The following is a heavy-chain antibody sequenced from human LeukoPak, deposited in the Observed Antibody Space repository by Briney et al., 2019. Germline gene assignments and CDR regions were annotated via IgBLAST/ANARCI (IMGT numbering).Heavy chain of an antibody. CDR3: ARNLGGSSWVFDY. Sequence: PSETLSLTCTVSGGSISSSSYYWGWIRQPPGKGLEWIGSIYYSGSTYYNPSLKSRATISVDTSKNQFSLKLSSVTAADTAVYYCARNLGGSSWVFDYWGQGTLVTVSS. CDR1: GGSISSSSYY. J-gene: IGHJ4*02. V-gene: IGHV4-39*07. D-gene: IGHD6-13*01. CDR2: IYYSGST.